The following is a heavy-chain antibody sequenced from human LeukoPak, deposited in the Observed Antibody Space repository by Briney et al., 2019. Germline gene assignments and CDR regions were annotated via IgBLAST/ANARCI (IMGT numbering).Heavy chain of an antibody. CDR2: ISYDGSNK. CDR1: GFTFSSYA. J-gene: IGHJ4*02. V-gene: IGHV3-30-3*01. D-gene: IGHD1-1*01. Sequence: PGGSLRLSCAASGFTFSSYAMHWVRQAPGKGLEWVAVISYDGSNKYYADSVKGRFTISRDNSKNTLYLQMNSLRAEDTAVYYCAKEALPQLERLPSSYYFDDWGQGTLITVSS. CDR3: AKEALPQLERLPSSYYFDD.